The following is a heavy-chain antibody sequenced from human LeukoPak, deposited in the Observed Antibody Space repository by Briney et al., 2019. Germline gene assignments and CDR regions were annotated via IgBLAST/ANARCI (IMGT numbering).Heavy chain of an antibody. CDR2: ISGSGYNT. Sequence: PGGSLRLSCAASGYTFDTYGMTWARQAPGKGLEWVSSISGSGYNTYYADSVKGRFTISRDNSKNTLYLQMDSLRVEDTAIYYCATSTTSFDYWGQGTLVTVSS. CDR3: ATSTTSFDY. J-gene: IGHJ4*02. CDR1: GYTFDTYG. V-gene: IGHV3-23*01.